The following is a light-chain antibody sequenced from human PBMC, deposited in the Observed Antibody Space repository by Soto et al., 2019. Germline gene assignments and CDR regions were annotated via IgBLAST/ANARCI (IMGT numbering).Light chain of an antibody. CDR2: GAS. CDR3: QQYGSSSWT. J-gene: IGKJ1*01. V-gene: IGKV3-20*01. Sequence: EIVLTQSPGTLSLSPGERATLSCRASQSVSSSYLAWYQQKPGQAPRLLIYGASSRATGIPDRFSGSGSGTDFTLTISRLEPEDFXVXXCQQYGSSSWTFGQGTKVEIK. CDR1: QSVSSSY.